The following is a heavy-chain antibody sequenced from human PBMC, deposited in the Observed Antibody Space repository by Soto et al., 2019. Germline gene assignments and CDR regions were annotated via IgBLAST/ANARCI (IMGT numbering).Heavy chain of an antibody. CDR3: ARDGVYYYDSSGYFAFDI. CDR2: ISSSSSYT. CDR1: GFTFSDYY. D-gene: IGHD3-22*01. J-gene: IGHJ3*02. Sequence: LRLSCAASGFTFSDYYMSWIRQAPGKGLEWVSYISSSSSYTNYADSVKGRFTISRDNAKNSLYLQMNSLRAEDTAVYYCARDGVYYYDSSGYFAFDIWGQGTMVTVSS. V-gene: IGHV3-11*06.